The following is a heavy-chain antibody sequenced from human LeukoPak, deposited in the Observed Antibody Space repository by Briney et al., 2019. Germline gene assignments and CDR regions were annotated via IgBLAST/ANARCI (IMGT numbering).Heavy chain of an antibody. D-gene: IGHD5/OR15-5a*01. J-gene: IGHJ4*02. CDR1: GFTFCSYS. CDR2: ISGSGGST. Sequence: RGSLRLSSAPSGFTFCSYSMNCVRHAPRKRLEWVSVISGSGGSTYYADSVKGRFTISRDNSKNTLYLQLNILRAADTAVYCSAKDYASDMSTSPFGYWGQGTLVTVSS. CDR3: AKDYASDMSTSPFGY. V-gene: IGHV3-23*01.